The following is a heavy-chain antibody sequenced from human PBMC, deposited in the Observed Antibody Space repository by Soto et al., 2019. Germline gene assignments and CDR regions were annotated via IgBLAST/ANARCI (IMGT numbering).Heavy chain of an antibody. CDR2: ISGSGGST. Sequence: EVQLLESGGGLVQPGGSLRLSCAASGFTFSSYAMRWVRQAPGKGLEWVSAISGSGGSTYYADSVKGRFTISRDNSKNTRDLQRNSLRAEDTAVDYCARRGSGSYYDYWGQGTLVTVSS. CDR3: ARRGSGSYYDY. CDR1: GFTFSSYA. D-gene: IGHD1-26*01. V-gene: IGHV3-23*01. J-gene: IGHJ4*02.